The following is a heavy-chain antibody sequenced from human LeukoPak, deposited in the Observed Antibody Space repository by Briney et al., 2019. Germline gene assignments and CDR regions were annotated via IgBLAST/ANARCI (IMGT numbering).Heavy chain of an antibody. D-gene: IGHD4-23*01. CDR3: ARDVDYGGRLDN. V-gene: IGHV3-30-3*01. CDR2: ISHDGINT. CDR1: GFTFTSYT. Sequence: PGGSLRLSCAASGFTFTSYTFHWVRQAPGKGLECVSFISHDGINTYTAHSVKRPFTFSRDNSKNTLYLQINSLRAEATAVYYCARDVDYGGRLDNWGQGTLVTVS. J-gene: IGHJ4*02.